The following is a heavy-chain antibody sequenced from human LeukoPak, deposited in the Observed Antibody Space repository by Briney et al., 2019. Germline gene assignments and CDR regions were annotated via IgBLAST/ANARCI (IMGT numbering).Heavy chain of an antibody. CDR1: GFNFRAYW. V-gene: IGHV3-23*01. D-gene: IGHD2-15*01. Sequence: GGSLRLSCTTSGFNFRAYWMGWVRQAPGKGLEWVSAISSNGGSTYYADSVKGRFTISRDNSKNTLYLQMSSLRAEDTAVYYCAKGPANCSGGSCYRPDYWGQGTLVTVSS. CDR2: ISSNGGST. J-gene: IGHJ4*02. CDR3: AKGPANCSGGSCYRPDY.